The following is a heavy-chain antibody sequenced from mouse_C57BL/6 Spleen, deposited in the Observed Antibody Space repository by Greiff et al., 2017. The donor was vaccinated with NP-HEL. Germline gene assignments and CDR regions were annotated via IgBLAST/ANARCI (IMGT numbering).Heavy chain of an antibody. CDR1: GFTFSSYA. V-gene: IGHV5-4*01. CDR2: ISDGGSYT. Sequence: EVQVVESGGGLVKPGGSLKLSCAASGFTFSSYAMSWVRQTPEKRLEWVATISDGGSYTYYPDNVKGRFTISRDNAKNNLYLQMSHLKSEDTAMYYCAREEVTGSYYYAMDYWGQGTSVTVSS. CDR3: AREEVTGSYYYAMDY. J-gene: IGHJ4*01. D-gene: IGHD2-5*01.